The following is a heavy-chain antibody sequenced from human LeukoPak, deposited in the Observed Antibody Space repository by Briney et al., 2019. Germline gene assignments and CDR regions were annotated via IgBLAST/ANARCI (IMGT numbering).Heavy chain of an antibody. CDR3: ARIKYDYVWGSYRYTGGFDY. J-gene: IGHJ4*02. Sequence: GGSLRLSCAASGFTFSSYEMNWVRQAPGKGLEWVSYISSSGSTIYYADSVKGRFTISRDNARNSLYLQMNSLRAEDTAVYYCARIKYDYVWGSYRYTGGFDYWGQGTLVTVSS. D-gene: IGHD3-16*02. CDR1: GFTFSSYE. CDR2: ISSSGSTI. V-gene: IGHV3-48*03.